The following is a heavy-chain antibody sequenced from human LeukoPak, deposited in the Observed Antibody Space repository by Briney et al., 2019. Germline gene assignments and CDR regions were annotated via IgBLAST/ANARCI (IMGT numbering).Heavy chain of an antibody. D-gene: IGHD2-21*02. Sequence: AGGSLRLSCAASGFTFSSYSMNWVRQAPGKGLEWVSSISSSSSYIYYADSVKGRFTISRDNAKNSLYLQMNSLRAEDTAVYYCARDLRYCGGDCYIDYWGQGTLVTVSS. CDR2: ISSSSSYI. CDR1: GFTFSSYS. J-gene: IGHJ4*02. V-gene: IGHV3-21*01. CDR3: ARDLRYCGGDCYIDY.